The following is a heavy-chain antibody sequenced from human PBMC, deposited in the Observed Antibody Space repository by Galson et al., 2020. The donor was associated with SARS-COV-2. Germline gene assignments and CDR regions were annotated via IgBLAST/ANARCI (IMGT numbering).Heavy chain of an antibody. CDR1: GFTFSTYS. CDR2: ISSASSYI. D-gene: IGHD2-2*02. Sequence: GGSLKLSCAASGFTFSTYSMNWVRQAPGKGLEWVSSISSASSYIYYTDSVKGRFTISRDNAKNPLYLQMNSLRTEDTAVYFCARDRYQLLYGAFDIWGQGTMVTVSS. J-gene: IGHJ3*02. V-gene: IGHV3-21*01. CDR3: ARDRYQLLYGAFDI.